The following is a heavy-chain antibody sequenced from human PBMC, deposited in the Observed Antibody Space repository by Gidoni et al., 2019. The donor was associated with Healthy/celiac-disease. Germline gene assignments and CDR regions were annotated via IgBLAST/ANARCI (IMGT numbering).Heavy chain of an antibody. CDR1: GFSLSTSGVG. V-gene: IGHV2-5*02. J-gene: IGHJ4*02. D-gene: IGHD3-3*01. CDR3: AHRRGYDFWSGYEDEGGFDY. Sequence: QITLKESGPTLVKPTQTLTLTCTFSGFSLSTSGVGVGWIRQPPGKALEWLALIYWDDDKRYSPSLKSRLTITKDTSKNQVVLTMTNMDPVDTATYYCAHRRGYDFWSGYEDEGGFDYWGQGTLVTVSS. CDR2: IYWDDDK.